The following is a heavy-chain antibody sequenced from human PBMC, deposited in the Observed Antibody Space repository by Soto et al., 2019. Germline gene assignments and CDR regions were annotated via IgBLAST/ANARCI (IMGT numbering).Heavy chain of an antibody. CDR3: TSLISAAQDY. V-gene: IGHV3-73*01. J-gene: IGHJ4*02. Sequence: EVLLVESGGGLVQPGGSLKISCAASGFVFKDSSIHLVRQASGKGLEWVGRIRDRAFSYATAYAASVKGRFTIPRADSTNTAYLQMNSLKTEDTAIYYRTSLISAAQDYWGQGTLVTVSS. CDR2: IRDRAFSYAT. D-gene: IGHD3-10*01. CDR1: GFVFKDSS.